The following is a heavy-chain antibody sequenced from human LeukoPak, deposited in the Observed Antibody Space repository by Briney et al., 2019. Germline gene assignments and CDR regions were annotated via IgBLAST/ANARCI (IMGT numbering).Heavy chain of an antibody. CDR1: GVSISSYY. CDR2: IHTSGST. J-gene: IGHJ4*02. CDR3: ARDRYYYDSSGYSLDY. D-gene: IGHD3-22*01. Sequence: SETLSLTCTVSGVSISSYYRSWIRQPAGKGLEWIGRIHTSGSTNYNPSLKSRVTMSVDTSKNQFSLKLSSVTAADTAVYYCARDRYYYDSSGYSLDYWGQGTLVTVSS. V-gene: IGHV4-4*07.